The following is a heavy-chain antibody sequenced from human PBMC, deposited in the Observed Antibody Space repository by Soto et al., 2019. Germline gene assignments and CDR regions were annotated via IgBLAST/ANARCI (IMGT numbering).Heavy chain of an antibody. CDR3: ARDYYDSSATPNFDS. D-gene: IGHD3-22*01. CDR2: IKQDGSEK. J-gene: IGHJ4*02. CDR1: GFSFSSYW. V-gene: IGHV3-7*03. Sequence: GGSLRLSCAASGFSFSSYWMSWGRQAPGKGLEWVANIKQDGSEKYYVDSVKGRFTISRDNAKNLLYLQMNSLRAEDTAVYYCARDYYDSSATPNFDSWGQGTLVTVSS.